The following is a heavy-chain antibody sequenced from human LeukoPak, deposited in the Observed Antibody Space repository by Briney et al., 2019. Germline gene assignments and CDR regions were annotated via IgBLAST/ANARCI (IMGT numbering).Heavy chain of an antibody. CDR3: AKDLRITIFGVVIGSGFDP. V-gene: IGHV3-30*02. CDR2: IWYDGSNE. CDR1: GFTFSIYG. J-gene: IGHJ5*02. D-gene: IGHD3-3*01. Sequence: GGSLRLSCAASGFTFSIYGMHWVRQAPGKGLEWVAFIWYDGSNEYYADSVKGRFTISRDNSKNTLYLQMNSLRTEDTAVYYCAKDLRITIFGVVIGSGFDPWGQGTLVTVSS.